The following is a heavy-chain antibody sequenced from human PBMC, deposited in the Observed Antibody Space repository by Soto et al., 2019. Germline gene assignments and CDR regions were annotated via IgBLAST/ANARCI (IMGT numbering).Heavy chain of an antibody. D-gene: IGHD1-1*01. Sequence: QVQLVQSGAEEKKPGASVKVSCKASGYTFTAFSIHWVRQAPGQRLEWMGYLNTGNGDTRYSQKFQGRLTITRDTSASPAYMELSSLRSEDTAIYYCVRDPGNRNYFDSWGQGTLVSVSS. V-gene: IGHV1-3*05. J-gene: IGHJ4*02. CDR3: VRDPGNRNYFDS. CDR2: LNTGNGDT. CDR1: GYTFTAFS.